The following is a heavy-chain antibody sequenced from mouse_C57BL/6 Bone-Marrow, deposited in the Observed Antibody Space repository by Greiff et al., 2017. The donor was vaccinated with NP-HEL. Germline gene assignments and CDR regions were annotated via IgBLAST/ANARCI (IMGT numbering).Heavy chain of an antibody. V-gene: IGHV1-39*01. J-gene: IGHJ4*01. Sequence: VQLQQSGPELVKPGASVKISCKASGYSFTDYNMNWVKQINGKSLESIGVINPNSGTTSYNQKFKGKATLTVDHSSSTAYMQFNSQTSEDSAVYFCARSLSYYDYDDYARDYWGRGTSITVSS. D-gene: IGHD2-4*01. CDR2: INPNSGTT. CDR3: ARSLSYYDYDDYARDY. CDR1: GYSFTDYN.